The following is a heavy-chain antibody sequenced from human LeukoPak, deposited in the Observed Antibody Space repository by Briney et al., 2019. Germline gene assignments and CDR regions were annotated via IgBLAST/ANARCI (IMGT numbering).Heavy chain of an antibody. CDR2: IYDSGST. V-gene: IGHV4-59*01. J-gene: IGHJ5*02. D-gene: IGHD3-10*01. CDR1: GASISSYS. CDR3: ARGGYYGSGNDFRFDP. Sequence: SETLSLTCTVSGASISSYSWSWIRQSPGKGLEWIGYIYDSGSTNYNPSLKSRVTISVETSKNQFSLKLKSVTAADTAVYYCARGGYYGSGNDFRFDPWGQGTLVTVSS.